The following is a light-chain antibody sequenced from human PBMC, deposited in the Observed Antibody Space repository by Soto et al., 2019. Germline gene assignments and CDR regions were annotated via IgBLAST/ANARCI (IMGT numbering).Light chain of an antibody. J-gene: IGKJ4*01. CDR2: DAS. V-gene: IGKV3-11*01. Sequence: EIGLTQSPATLSSSPGDRATLSCRASQSVSSFLTWFQQKPGQAPRLLIYDASNRATGVPARFSGSGSGTDLTLTISSLEPEDFAVYYCQQRGHPPLTFGGGTKLEIK. CDR3: QQRGHPPLT. CDR1: QSVSSF.